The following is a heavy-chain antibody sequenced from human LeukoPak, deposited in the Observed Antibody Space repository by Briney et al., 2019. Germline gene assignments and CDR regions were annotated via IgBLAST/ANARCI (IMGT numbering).Heavy chain of an antibody. V-gene: IGHV5-51*01. CDR3: ARRGEGPIGGIGY. Sequence: GESLKISRMGSGYSFANYWIGWVRQMPGKGLEWMGIIHPGDSDTRYSPSFQGQVTISAEKSISTAYLQWNSLKASDTAMYYCARRGEGPIGGIGYWGQGTLVTVSS. J-gene: IGHJ4*02. D-gene: IGHD3-10*01. CDR1: GYSFANYW. CDR2: IHPGDSDT.